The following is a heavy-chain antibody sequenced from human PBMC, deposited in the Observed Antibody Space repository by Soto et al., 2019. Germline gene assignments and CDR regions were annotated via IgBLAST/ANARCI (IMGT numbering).Heavy chain of an antibody. Sequence: QVQLQESGPGLVKPSQTLSLTCTVSGGSISSGENFWNWIRQSPGKGLEWIGYIHHSGSTYYNPSLKRRLTISVDTSKNQLSLKLNSVTAADTAGYYCARDTGTYPYYFDSWGQGALVTVSS. CDR1: GGSISSGENF. V-gene: IGHV4-30-4*01. CDR2: IHHSGST. CDR3: ARDTGTYPYYFDS. D-gene: IGHD1-26*01. J-gene: IGHJ4*02.